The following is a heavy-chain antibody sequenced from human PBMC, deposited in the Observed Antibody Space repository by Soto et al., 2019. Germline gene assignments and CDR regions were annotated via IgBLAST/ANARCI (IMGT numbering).Heavy chain of an antibody. Sequence: EVQVLESGGGLVQPGGSLRLSCAASGFTFSSYDMSWVRQAPGKGLEWVSGVSASGSITSYADSAKGRFTISRDNAKNTVCLQMSSLRAEDTAVYFCAKGDCSGGRCYRGFDYWGQGTLVTVSS. J-gene: IGHJ4*02. CDR1: GFTFSSYD. V-gene: IGHV3-23*01. D-gene: IGHD2-15*01. CDR3: AKGDCSGGRCYRGFDY. CDR2: VSASGSIT.